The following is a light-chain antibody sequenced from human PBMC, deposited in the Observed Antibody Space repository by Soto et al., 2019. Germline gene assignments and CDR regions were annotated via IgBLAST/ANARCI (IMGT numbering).Light chain of an antibody. CDR2: DVS. Sequence: QSVLTQPASVSGSPGQSITISCTGTSSDVGGYNYVSWYQQHPGKAPKLMIYDVSNRPSGVSNRFSGSKSGNTASLTISGLQAEDEADYYCSSYTGSSTGGFVFGTGTKVTVL. J-gene: IGLJ1*01. CDR3: SSYTGSSTGGFV. V-gene: IGLV2-14*01. CDR1: SSDVGGYNY.